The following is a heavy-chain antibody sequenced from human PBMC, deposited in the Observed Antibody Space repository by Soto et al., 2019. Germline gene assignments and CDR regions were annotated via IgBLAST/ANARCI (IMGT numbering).Heavy chain of an antibody. CDR2: INHSGST. CDR1: GGSFSGYY. J-gene: IGHJ4*02. D-gene: IGHD2-15*01. V-gene: IGHV4-34*01. CDR3: ATTHKGYCSGGSCYSDDY. Sequence: SETLSLTCAVYGGSFSGYYWSWIRQPPGKGLEWIGEINHSGSTNYNPSLKSRVTISVDTSKNQFSLKLSSVTAADTAVYYCATTHKGYCSGGSCYSDDYWGQGTLVTAPQ.